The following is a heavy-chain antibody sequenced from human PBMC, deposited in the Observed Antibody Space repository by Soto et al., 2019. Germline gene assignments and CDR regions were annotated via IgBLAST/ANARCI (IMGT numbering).Heavy chain of an antibody. CDR2: VSSSGSTI. V-gene: IGHV3-48*03. D-gene: IGHD3-10*01. Sequence: QTGGSLRLSCAASGFTFSSYEMNWVRQAPGKGLEWVSYVSSSGSTIYYADSVKGRFTISRDNAKNSLYLQMNSLRAEDTAVYYCARITNMVRGAPSYGMDVWGQETTVTVSS. CDR1: GFTFSSYE. J-gene: IGHJ6*02. CDR3: ARITNMVRGAPSYGMDV.